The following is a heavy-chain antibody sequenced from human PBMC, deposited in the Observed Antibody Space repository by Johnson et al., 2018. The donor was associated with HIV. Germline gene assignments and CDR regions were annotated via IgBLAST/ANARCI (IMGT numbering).Heavy chain of an antibody. CDR1: GFTFSSYA. J-gene: IGHJ3*02. CDR2: ISYDGSNK. V-gene: IGHV3-30*04. Sequence: QMLLVESGGGVVQPGRSLRLSCAASGFTFSSYAMHWVRQAPGKGLEWVAVISYDGSNKYYVDSVKGRFTISRDNAKNSLYLQMNSLRAEDTAVYYCARTQRVTMIVVSLGAFDIWGQGTMVTVSS. CDR3: ARTQRVTMIVVSLGAFDI. D-gene: IGHD3-22*01.